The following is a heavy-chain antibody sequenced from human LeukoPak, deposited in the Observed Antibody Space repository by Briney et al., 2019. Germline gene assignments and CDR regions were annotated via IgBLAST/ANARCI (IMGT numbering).Heavy chain of an antibody. J-gene: IGHJ3*02. CDR3: ARGLPGYSGYGAAFDI. CDR1: GFTASSNY. CDR2: IYSGGST. D-gene: IGHD5-12*01. V-gene: IGHV3-66*01. Sequence: PGRSLRLSCAAFGFTASSNYMSWVRQAPGEWLEWVSVIYSGGSTYYADSVKGRFTIYRDNSKNTLYLQMNSLRAEDTAVYYCARGLPGYSGYGAAFDIWGQGTMVTVSS.